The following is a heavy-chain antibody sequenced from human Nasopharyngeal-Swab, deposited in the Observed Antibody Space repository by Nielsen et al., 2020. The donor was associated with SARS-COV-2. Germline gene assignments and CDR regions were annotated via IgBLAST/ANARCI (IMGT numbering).Heavy chain of an antibody. CDR1: GFTFSSYA. Sequence: GGSLRLSCAASGFTFSSYAMSWVRQAPGKGLEWVSVISGSGGSTYYADSVKGRFTISRDNSKNTLYLQMNSLRAEDTAVYYCAKVSSPYDFWSGYYTSYYYMDVWGKGTMVTVSS. CDR2: ISGSGGST. D-gene: IGHD3-3*01. J-gene: IGHJ6*03. V-gene: IGHV3-23*01. CDR3: AKVSSPYDFWSGYYTSYYYMDV.